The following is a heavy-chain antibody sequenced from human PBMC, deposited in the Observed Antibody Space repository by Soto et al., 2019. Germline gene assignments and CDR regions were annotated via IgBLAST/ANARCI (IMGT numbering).Heavy chain of an antibody. D-gene: IGHD6-6*01. Sequence: SVKISCKASGGTFSSYAISWVRQAPGQGLEWMGGIIPIFGTANYAQKFQGRVTITADESTSTAYMELSSLRSEDTAGYYCASSSIAAYHGMLDYWGEGTLVTVSS. V-gene: IGHV1-69*13. J-gene: IGHJ4*02. CDR3: ASSSIAAYHGMLDY. CDR1: GGTFSSYA. CDR2: IIPIFGTA.